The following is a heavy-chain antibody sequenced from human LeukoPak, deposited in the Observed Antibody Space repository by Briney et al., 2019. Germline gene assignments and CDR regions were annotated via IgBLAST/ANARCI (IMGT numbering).Heavy chain of an antibody. Sequence: SETLSLTCAAYGGSFSGYYWHWIRQPPGKGLEWIGEIDHSGSTNYNPSLKSRVSMSVDTAKNQLSLKVRSVTAADTAVYYCARTSDDFWSGYYAQDAFDIWGQGTMVTVSS. CDR3: ARTSDDFWSGYYAQDAFDI. CDR2: IDHSGST. D-gene: IGHD3-3*01. V-gene: IGHV4-34*01. CDR1: GGSFSGYY. J-gene: IGHJ3*02.